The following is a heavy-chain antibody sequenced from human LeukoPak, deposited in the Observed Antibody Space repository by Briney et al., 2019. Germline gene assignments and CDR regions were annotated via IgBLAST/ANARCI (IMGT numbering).Heavy chain of an antibody. D-gene: IGHD3-3*01. CDR2: ISGSGGST. Sequence: GGSLRLSCAASGFTFSSYAMSWVRQAPGNGLEWASAISGSGGSTYYADSVKGRFTISRDNSKNTLYLQMNSLRAEDTAVYYCAKDFESMGYYDFWGGQTNAHDYWGQGTLVTVSS. CDR1: GFTFSSYA. V-gene: IGHV3-23*01. CDR3: AKDFESMGYYDFWGGQTNAHDY. J-gene: IGHJ4*02.